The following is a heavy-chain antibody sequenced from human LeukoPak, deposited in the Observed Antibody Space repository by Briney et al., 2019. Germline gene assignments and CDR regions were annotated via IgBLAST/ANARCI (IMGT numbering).Heavy chain of an antibody. V-gene: IGHV3-23*01. Sequence: GGSLRPSCAASGFTFSSYWMHWVRQAPGKGLEWVSAISGSGGSTYYADSVKGRFTISRDNSKNTLNLQMNSLRVEDTAVYYCAKKPSGYTYGGYFDYWGQGTLVTVSS. CDR2: ISGSGGST. D-gene: IGHD5-18*01. CDR3: AKKPSGYTYGGYFDY. J-gene: IGHJ4*02. CDR1: GFTFSSYW.